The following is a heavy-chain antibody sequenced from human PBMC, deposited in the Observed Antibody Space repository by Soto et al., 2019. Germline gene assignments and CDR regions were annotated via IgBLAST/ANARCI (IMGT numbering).Heavy chain of an antibody. D-gene: IGHD3-16*01. CDR1: GGSISSYY. Sequence: SETLSLTCTVSGGSISSYYWIWIRQPPGKGLEWIGYIYYSGSTNYNPSLKSRVTISVDTSKNQFSLKLSSVTAADTAVYYCARLDVGYFDYWGQGTLVTVSS. CDR3: ARLDVGYFDY. J-gene: IGHJ4*02. V-gene: IGHV4-59*08. CDR2: IYYSGST.